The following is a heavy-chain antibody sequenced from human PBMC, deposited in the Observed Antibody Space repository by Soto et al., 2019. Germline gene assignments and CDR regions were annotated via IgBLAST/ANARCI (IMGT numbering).Heavy chain of an antibody. V-gene: IGHV4-4*07. J-gene: IGHJ2*01. Sequence: SETLSLTCAISGDSIGNSYWSWIRQPAGKGLESLGRLSASGRTNYSPSLQSRVTMSLDRSKNRFSLRLTSVSAADTAVYFCARGMGRYFDLWGRGTLVTVSS. CDR3: ARGMGRYFDL. D-gene: IGHD2-8*01. CDR2: LSASGRT. CDR1: GDSIGNSY.